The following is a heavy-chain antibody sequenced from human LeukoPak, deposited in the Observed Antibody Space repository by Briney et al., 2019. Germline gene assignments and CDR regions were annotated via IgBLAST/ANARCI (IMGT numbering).Heavy chain of an antibody. V-gene: IGHV1-2*02. CDR1: GYPFTGHI. CDR3: TRPEYKYGYVLDY. Sequence: GASVKVSCKASGYPFTGHIMHWVRQAPGQGLEWMGWINPDTGGTNYAQNFQGRVTMTRDTSISTAYMELTGLTSDDTAVYYCTRPEYKYGYVLDYWGQGTLVTVSS. D-gene: IGHD5-18*01. J-gene: IGHJ4*02. CDR2: INPDTGGT.